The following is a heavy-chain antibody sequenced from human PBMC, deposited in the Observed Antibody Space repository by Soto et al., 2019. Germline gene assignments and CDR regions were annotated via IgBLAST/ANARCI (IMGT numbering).Heavy chain of an antibody. V-gene: IGHV1-69*13. CDR3: ARGAVVTPGYYYGMDV. D-gene: IGHD2-21*02. CDR2: IIPIFGTA. J-gene: IGHJ6*02. Sequence: GASVKVSCKASGGTCSSYAISWVRQAPGQGLEWMGGIIPIFGTANYAQKFQGRVTITADESTSTAYMELSSLRSEDTAVYYCARGAVVTPGYYYGMDVWGQGTTVTV. CDR1: GGTCSSYA.